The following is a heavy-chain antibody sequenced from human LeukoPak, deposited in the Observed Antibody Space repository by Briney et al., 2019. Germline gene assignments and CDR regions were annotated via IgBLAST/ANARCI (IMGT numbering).Heavy chain of an antibody. CDR3: ARDIYYYGSGSYYFDY. J-gene: IGHJ4*02. V-gene: IGHV4-4*07. Sequence: SESLSHTCTFSGGSISSYYWSWIRQPAGKGLEWIGRIYTSGSTNYNPSLKSRVTMSVDTSKNQFSLKLSSVTATDTAVYYCARDIYYYGSGSYYFDYWGQGTLVTVSS. D-gene: IGHD3-10*01. CDR1: GGSISSYY. CDR2: IYTSGST.